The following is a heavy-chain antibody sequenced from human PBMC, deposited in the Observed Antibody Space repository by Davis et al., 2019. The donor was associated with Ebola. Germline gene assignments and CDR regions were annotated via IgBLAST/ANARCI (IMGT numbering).Heavy chain of an antibody. D-gene: IGHD5-12*01. CDR3: TTPGGQDSGYDVFDI. CDR1: GGTFSSSA. Sequence: AASVKVSCKASGGTFSSSAISWLRQAPGQGLEWVGGTIPIFGIVTYAQKFQGRVTITEDKSTRTGYMELNSLRSEDTAVYYCTTPGGQDSGYDVFDIWGQGTMVTVSS. V-gene: IGHV1-69*10. J-gene: IGHJ3*02. CDR2: TIPIFGIV.